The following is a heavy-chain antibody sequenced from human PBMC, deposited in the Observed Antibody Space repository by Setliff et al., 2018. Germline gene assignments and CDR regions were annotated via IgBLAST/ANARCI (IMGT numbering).Heavy chain of an antibody. V-gene: IGHV3-7*01. CDR3: FGAGTCSY. J-gene: IGHJ4*02. D-gene: IGHD3-10*01. CDR1: GLSYSNYW. Sequence: ESLRLSCTASGLSYSNYWVSWVRQAPGKGLEWLASINPHGSEKYYADSVKGRFTISRDNAKNSLSLQMNNLRTEDTAVYYCFGAGTCSYWGQGTLVTVSS. CDR2: INPHGSEK.